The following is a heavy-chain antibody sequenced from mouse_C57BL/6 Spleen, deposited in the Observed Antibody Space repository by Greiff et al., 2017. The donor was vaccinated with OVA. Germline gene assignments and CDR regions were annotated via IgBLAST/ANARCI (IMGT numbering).Heavy chain of an antibody. Sequence: EVQLQQSGAELVKPGASVKLSCTASGFNIKDYYMHWVKQRTEQGLEWIGRIDPEDGETKYAPKFQGKATITADTSSKKAYLQLSSLTAEDTAVCYCASNYYVDYIDYWGQGTTLTVSS. J-gene: IGHJ2*01. D-gene: IGHD1-1*01. CDR1: GFNIKDYY. CDR2: IDPEDGET. CDR3: ASNYYVDYIDY. V-gene: IGHV14-2*01.